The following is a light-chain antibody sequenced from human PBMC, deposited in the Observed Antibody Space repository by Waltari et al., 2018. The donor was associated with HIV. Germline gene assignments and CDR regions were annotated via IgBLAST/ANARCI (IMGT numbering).Light chain of an antibody. CDR3: CSYSGSGTLYV. CDR2: DVT. Sequence: QSALTQPRSVSGSPGQSVTISCTGTSSDVGGYTFVSWYQHHPGKAPKLVISDVTKRPSGVPDRFFGSKSGNTASLTISGLQAEDEADYYCCSYSGSGTLYVFGTGTEVTVL. V-gene: IGLV2-11*01. CDR1: SSDVGGYTF. J-gene: IGLJ1*01.